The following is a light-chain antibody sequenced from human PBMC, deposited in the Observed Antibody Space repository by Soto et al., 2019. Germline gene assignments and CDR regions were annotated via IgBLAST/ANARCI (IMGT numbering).Light chain of an antibody. J-gene: IGLJ1*01. CDR2: QDT. Sequence: SYELTQPPSVSVSPGQTASITCSGDKLGDKYVCWYRQKPGQSPVLVIFQDTKRPSGIPERFSGSNSGNTATLTISGTQAMDEADYYCQAWDGSTAVFGTGTKLTVL. V-gene: IGLV3-1*01. CDR3: QAWDGSTAV. CDR1: KLGDKY.